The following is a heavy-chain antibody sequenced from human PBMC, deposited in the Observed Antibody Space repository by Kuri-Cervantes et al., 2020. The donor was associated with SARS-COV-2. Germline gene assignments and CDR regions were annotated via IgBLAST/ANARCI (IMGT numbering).Heavy chain of an antibody. CDR1: GFTFSDYG. Sequence: GESLKISCAASGFTFSDYGMHWVRQAPGKGLAWVAVISYDGSNKYYADSVKGRFTISRDNSKNTLYLQMNSLRAEDTAVYYCADLIVVVPSARGAFDIWGQGAMVTVSS. V-gene: IGHV3-30*03. J-gene: IGHJ3*02. CDR2: ISYDGSNK. D-gene: IGHD2-2*01. CDR3: ADLIVVVPSARGAFDI.